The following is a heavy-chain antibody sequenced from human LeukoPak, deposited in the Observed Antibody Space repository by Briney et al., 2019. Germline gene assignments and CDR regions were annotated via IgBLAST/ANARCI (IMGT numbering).Heavy chain of an antibody. J-gene: IGHJ4*02. D-gene: IGHD6-19*01. CDR3: ASGSLVAGTALCDY. V-gene: IGHV4-59*01. CDR2: TYYSGST. Sequence: SETLSLTCTVFGGSISSYYWSWIRQPPGKGLEWIGYTYYSGSTNYNPSLKSRVTISVDTSKNQFSLKLSSVTAADTAVYYCASGSLVAGTALCDYWGQGTLVTVSS. CDR1: GGSISSYY.